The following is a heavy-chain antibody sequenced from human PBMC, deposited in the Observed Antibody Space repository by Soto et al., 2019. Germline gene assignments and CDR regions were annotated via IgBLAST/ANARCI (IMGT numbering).Heavy chain of an antibody. CDR3: ARDRVTRYMAV. Sequence: GASVKVSCKASGGTFGSYAISWVRQAPGQGLEWMGGIIPIPGTANYAQKFQGRVTITADKSTSTAYMELSSLRSEDTAVYYCARDRVTRYMAVWGKGTTVTVSS. CDR1: GGTFGSYA. J-gene: IGHJ6*03. CDR2: IIPIPGTA. V-gene: IGHV1-69*10. D-gene: IGHD5-18*01.